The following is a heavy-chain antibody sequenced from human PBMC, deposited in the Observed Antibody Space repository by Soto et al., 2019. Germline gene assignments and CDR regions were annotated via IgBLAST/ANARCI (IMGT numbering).Heavy chain of an antibody. D-gene: IGHD5-12*01. J-gene: IGHJ4*02. CDR1: GGSLSGYY. V-gene: IGHV4-34*01. CDR3: ARGQEGVVATH. Sequence: QVQLQQWGAGLLKPSETLSLNCAVNGGSLSGYYWSWIRQPPGKGLEWIGEIKDGGRTNYSPSLRRRAIKSSDTSNNRFCMWLYSVTAADAGVYSCARGQEGVVATHWEQGTLVTVSS. CDR2: IKDGGRT.